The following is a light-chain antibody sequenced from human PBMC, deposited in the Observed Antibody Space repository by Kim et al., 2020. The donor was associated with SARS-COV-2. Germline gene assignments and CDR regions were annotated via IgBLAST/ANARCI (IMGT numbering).Light chain of an antibody. Sequence: SISCSSSHSLVYSNGNIYLNWFHQRPGQSPRRLIYKVSNRDSGVPDRFSGSGSGTDFTLKISRVEAEDVGVYYCMQGTQWPRVLTFGGGTKVDIK. CDR2: KVS. CDR3: MQGTQWPRVLT. CDR1: HSLVYSNGNIY. J-gene: IGKJ4*01. V-gene: IGKV2-30*01.